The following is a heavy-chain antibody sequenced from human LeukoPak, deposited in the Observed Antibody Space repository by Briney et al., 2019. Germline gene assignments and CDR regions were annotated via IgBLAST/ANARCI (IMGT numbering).Heavy chain of an antibody. J-gene: IGHJ3*02. D-gene: IGHD4-17*01. CDR2: IYTSGST. V-gene: IGHV4-4*07. Sequence: SETLSLTCTVSGGSISSYYWSWIRQPAGKGLEWIGRIYTSGSTNYNPSLKSRVTMSVDTSENQSSLKLSSVTAADTAVYYCARARYGGAPDAFDIWGQGTMVTVSS. CDR3: ARARYGGAPDAFDI. CDR1: GGSISSYY.